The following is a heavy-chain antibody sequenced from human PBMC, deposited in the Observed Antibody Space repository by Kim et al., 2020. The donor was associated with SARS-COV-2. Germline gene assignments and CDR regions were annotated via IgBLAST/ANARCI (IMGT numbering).Heavy chain of an antibody. CDR2: GDRR. V-gene: IGHV3-23*01. Sequence: GDRRYYADRGKGRLTIPRDNAKNTLYLQTNGLRAEDKAVYYCAKGQYNFDYWGQGTLVIVSS. J-gene: IGHJ4*02. CDR3: AKGQYNFDY. D-gene: IGHD5-18*01.